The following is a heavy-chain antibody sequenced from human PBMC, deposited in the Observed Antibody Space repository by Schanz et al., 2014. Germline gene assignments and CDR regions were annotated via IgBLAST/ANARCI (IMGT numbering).Heavy chain of an antibody. CDR1: GYTFTSFD. Sequence: QVQLVQSGTEVKKPGASVRVACKASGYTFTSFDINWVRQAPGQGLEWMGWVNSGSENTGYAQDFQGRVTMTRDTSISTAYVQLSNLRSEDTAVYYCTRVKLGTVVMIARTYGMDVWGQGTAVTVSS. V-gene: IGHV1-8*01. D-gene: IGHD2-21*01. J-gene: IGHJ6*01. CDR2: VNSGSENT. CDR3: TRVKLGTVVMIARTYGMDV.